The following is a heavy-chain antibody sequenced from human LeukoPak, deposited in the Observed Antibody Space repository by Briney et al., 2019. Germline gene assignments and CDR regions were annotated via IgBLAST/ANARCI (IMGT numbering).Heavy chain of an antibody. CDR1: GFTFSSFG. CDR3: AKGTSTTANRPADN. J-gene: IGHJ4*02. CDR2: ISNSADRT. V-gene: IGHV3-23*01. Sequence: GGSLRLSCAASGFTFSSFGMSWVRQVPGKGLEWVSGISNSADRTYYADHVRGRFTISRDNSKNTVVLQMNSLTVEDSAVYYCAKGTSTTANRPADNWGQGTLVTVSS. D-gene: IGHD5/OR15-5a*01.